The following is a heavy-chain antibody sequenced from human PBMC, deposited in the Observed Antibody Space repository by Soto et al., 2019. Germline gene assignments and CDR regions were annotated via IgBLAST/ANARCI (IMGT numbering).Heavy chain of an antibody. D-gene: IGHD3-9*01. V-gene: IGHV4-59*01. Sequence: QVQLQESGPGLVKPSETLSLTCSVSGDSLTSYYWTWVRQPPGKGLEWIGYIYYTGKTNHNPAHKSRVTISMDLSKNQFSLELRSLTAADTAVYYCARIILTGYYGLEPWGQGTLVIVSA. CDR1: GDSLTSYY. J-gene: IGHJ5*02. CDR3: ARIILTGYYGLEP. CDR2: IYYTGKT.